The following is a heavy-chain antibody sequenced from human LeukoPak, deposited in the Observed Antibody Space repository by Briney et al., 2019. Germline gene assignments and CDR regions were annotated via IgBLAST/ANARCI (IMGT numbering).Heavy chain of an antibody. D-gene: IGHD2-2*01. CDR2: ISAYNGNT. V-gene: IGHV1-18*01. CDR3: ARDRPDIVVVPAARYYYGMDV. Sequence: ASVKVSCKASGYTFTSYGISWVRQAPGQGLEWMGWISAYNGNTNYAQKLQGRVTMTTDTSTSTAYMELRSLRSDDTAVYYCARDRPDIVVVPAARYYYGMDVWGQGTTVTVSS. CDR1: GYTFTSYG. J-gene: IGHJ6*02.